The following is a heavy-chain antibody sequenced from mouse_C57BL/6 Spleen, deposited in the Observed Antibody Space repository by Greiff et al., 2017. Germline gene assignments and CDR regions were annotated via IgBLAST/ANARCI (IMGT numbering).Heavy chain of an antibody. J-gene: IGHJ4*01. D-gene: IGHD1-1*01. CDR2: IYPGSGST. CDR3: ARDPHYYGSSYGAMDY. Sequence: QVQLQQPGAELVKPGASVKMSCKASGYTFTSYWITWVKQRPGQGLEWIGDIYPGSGSTNYNEKFKSKDTLTVDTSSSTAYMQLSSLTSEDSAVYYCARDPHYYGSSYGAMDYWGQGTSVTVSS. V-gene: IGHV1-55*01. CDR1: GYTFTSYW.